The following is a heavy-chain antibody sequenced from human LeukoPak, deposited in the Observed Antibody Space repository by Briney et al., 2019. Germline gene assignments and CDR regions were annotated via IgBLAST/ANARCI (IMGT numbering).Heavy chain of an antibody. Sequence: PSETLSLTCTVSGGSISNYYWSWVRQPPGKGLEWIGYIYYSGSTTYNPSLKSRVTISVDTSKNQFSLKLSSVTATDTAVYYCARYSGSYRNWFDPWGQGTLVTVSS. V-gene: IGHV4-59*08. D-gene: IGHD1-26*01. CDR3: ARYSGSYRNWFDP. J-gene: IGHJ5*02. CDR2: IYYSGST. CDR1: GGSISNYY.